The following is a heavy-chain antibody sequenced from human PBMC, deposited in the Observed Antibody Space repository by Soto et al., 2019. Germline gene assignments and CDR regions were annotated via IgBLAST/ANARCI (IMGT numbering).Heavy chain of an antibody. CDR1: GDSLSNYY. J-gene: IGHJ6*02. V-gene: IGHV4-4*07. CDR3: AGDQGYHYSGVDV. Sequence: SETLSLTCTVSGDSLSNYYWSWIRQPAGEGLEWIGRIYTSGSTYYNPSLKGRASISVDTSKNQFSLKLTSVTAADTAVYFCAGDQGYHYSGVDVWGQGTTVTVSS. CDR2: IYTSGST.